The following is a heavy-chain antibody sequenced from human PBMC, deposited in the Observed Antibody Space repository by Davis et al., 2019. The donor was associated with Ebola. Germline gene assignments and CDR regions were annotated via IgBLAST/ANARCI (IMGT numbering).Heavy chain of an antibody. V-gene: IGHV1-69*06. CDR3: ARTRGVRFLEWLLYGWFDP. Sequence: SVKVSCKASGGTFSSYAISWVRQAPGQGLEWMGRIIPIFGTANYAQKFQGRVTITADKSTSTAYMELSSLRSEDTAVYYCARTRGVRFLEWLLYGWFDPWGQGTLVTVSS. CDR2: IIPIFGTA. CDR1: GGTFSSYA. D-gene: IGHD3-3*01. J-gene: IGHJ5*02.